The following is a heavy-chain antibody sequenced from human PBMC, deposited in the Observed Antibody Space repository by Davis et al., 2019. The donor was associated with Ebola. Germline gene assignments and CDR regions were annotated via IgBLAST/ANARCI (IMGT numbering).Heavy chain of an antibody. CDR1: GGTFSSYA. V-gene: IGHV1-69*10. Sequence: SVQVSCKASGGTFSSYAISWVRQAPGQGLEWMGGITPILGIANYAQKFQGRVTITADKSTSTAYMELSSLRSEDTAVYYCARADWSGYYTPLYMDVWGKGTTVTVSS. D-gene: IGHD3-3*01. J-gene: IGHJ6*03. CDR2: ITPILGIA. CDR3: ARADWSGYYTPLYMDV.